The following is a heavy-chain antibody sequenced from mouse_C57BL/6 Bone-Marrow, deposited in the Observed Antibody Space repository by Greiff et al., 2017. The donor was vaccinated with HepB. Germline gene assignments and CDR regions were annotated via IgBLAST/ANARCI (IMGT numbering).Heavy chain of an antibody. V-gene: IGHV1-39*01. Sequence: EVKLMESGPELVKPGASVKISCKASGYSFTDYNMNWVKQSNGKSLEWIGVINPNYGTTSYNQKFKGKATLTVDQSSSTAYMQLNSLTSEDSAVYYCARSATTVNYIDYWGQGTTLTVSS. J-gene: IGHJ2*01. D-gene: IGHD1-1*01. CDR1: GYSFTDYN. CDR3: ARSATTVNYIDY. CDR2: INPNYGTT.